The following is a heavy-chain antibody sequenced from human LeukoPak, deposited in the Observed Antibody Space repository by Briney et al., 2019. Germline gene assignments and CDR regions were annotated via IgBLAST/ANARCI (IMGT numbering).Heavy chain of an antibody. CDR2: IKQDGSEK. J-gene: IGHJ4*02. D-gene: IGHD1-26*01. CDR1: GFTISNSW. V-gene: IGHV3-7*03. CDR3: ARDEEGGSYPLDY. Sequence: GGSLRLSCAASGFTISNSWMNWVRRAPGKGLEWVANIKQDGSEKYYADSVKGRFTISRDNAKNSLYVQMNSLRAEDTALYYCARDEEGGSYPLDYWGQGTLVTVSS.